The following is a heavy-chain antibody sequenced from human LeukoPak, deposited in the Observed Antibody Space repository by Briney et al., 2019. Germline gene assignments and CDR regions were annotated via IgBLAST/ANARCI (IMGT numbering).Heavy chain of an antibody. D-gene: IGHD3-9*01. J-gene: IGHJ4*02. CDR1: GFTFSSYS. V-gene: IGHV3-48*01. CDR2: ISSSSSTI. Sequence: PGGSLRLSCAASGFTFSSYSMNWVRQAPGKGLEWVSYISSSSSTIYYADSVKGRFTISRDNSKNTLYLQMNSLRAEDTAVYYCARVLRYFDWLFSDYWGQGTLVTVSS. CDR3: ARVLRYFDWLFSDY.